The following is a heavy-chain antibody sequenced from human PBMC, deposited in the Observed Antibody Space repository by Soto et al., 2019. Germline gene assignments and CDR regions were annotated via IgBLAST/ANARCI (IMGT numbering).Heavy chain of an antibody. V-gene: IGHV3-30*18. D-gene: IGHD1-1*01. Sequence: QVQLVESGGGVVQPGRSLRLSCAASGFTFSSYGMHWVRQAPGKGLEWVAVISYDGSNKYYADSVKGRFTISRDNSKNTLYLQMNSLRAEDTAVYYCAKDYKLAVGYGMDVWGQGTTVTVSS. CDR2: ISYDGSNK. CDR1: GFTFSSYG. J-gene: IGHJ6*02. CDR3: AKDYKLAVGYGMDV.